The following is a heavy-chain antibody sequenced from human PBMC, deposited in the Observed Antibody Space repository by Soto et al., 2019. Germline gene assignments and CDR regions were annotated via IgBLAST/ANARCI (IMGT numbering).Heavy chain of an antibody. CDR2: INHSGST. V-gene: IGHV4-34*01. CDR1: GGSFSGYY. CDR3: ARGHAEYCSSTSCYARGWFDP. J-gene: IGHJ5*02. Sequence: QVQLQQWGAGLLKPSETLSLTCAVYGGSFSGYYWSWIRQPPGKGLEWMGEINHSGSTNYNPSLKSRLTISVDTSKNQFSLKLSSVTAADTAVYYCARGHAEYCSSTSCYARGWFDPWGQGTLVTVSS. D-gene: IGHD2-2*01.